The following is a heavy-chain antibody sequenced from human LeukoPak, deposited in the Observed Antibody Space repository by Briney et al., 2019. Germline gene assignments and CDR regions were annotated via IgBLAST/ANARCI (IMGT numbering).Heavy chain of an antibody. J-gene: IGHJ3*02. D-gene: IGHD3-22*01. CDR3: ARDHYYDSSGYYRPFDI. CDR1: GDSISVYY. CDR2: IYYSGST. Sequence: SETLSLTCTVSGDSISVYYWSWIRQPPGKGLEWIGNIYYSGSTSYNPSLKSRVTISVDTSKNQFSLKLSSVTAADTAVYYCARDHYYDSSGYYRPFDIWGQGTMVTVSS. V-gene: IGHV4-59*01.